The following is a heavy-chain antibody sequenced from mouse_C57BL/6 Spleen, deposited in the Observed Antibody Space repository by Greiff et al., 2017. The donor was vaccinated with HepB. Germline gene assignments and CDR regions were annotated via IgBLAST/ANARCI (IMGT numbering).Heavy chain of an antibody. D-gene: IGHD2-1*01. J-gene: IGHJ3*01. CDR1: GYAFSSYW. CDR3: ARGDINGNYLAWFAY. V-gene: IGHV1-80*01. CDR2: IYPGVGDT. Sequence: QVQLQQSGAELVKPGASVKISCKASGYAFSSYWMNWVKQRPGKGLEWIGQIYPGVGDTNYNGKFKGKATLTADKSSSTAYMQLSSLTSEDSAVYFCARGDINGNYLAWFAYWGQGTLVTVSA.